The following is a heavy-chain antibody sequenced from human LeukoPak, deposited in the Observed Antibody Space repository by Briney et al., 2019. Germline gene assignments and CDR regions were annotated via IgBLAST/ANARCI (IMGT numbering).Heavy chain of an antibody. CDR2: IIPIFGTA. J-gene: IGHJ6*03. CDR1: GGTFSSYA. V-gene: IGHV1-69*05. D-gene: IGHD1-26*01. Sequence: ASVKVSCKASGGTFSSYAISWVRQAPGQGLEWMGGIIPIFGTANYAQKFQGRVTITTDESTSTAYMELSSLRSEDTAVYYCASRVYSGSYEYYYYYYMDVWGKGTTVTVSS. CDR3: ASRVYSGSYEYYYYYYMDV.